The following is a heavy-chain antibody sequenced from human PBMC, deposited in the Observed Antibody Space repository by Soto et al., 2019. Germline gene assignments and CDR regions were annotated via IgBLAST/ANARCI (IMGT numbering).Heavy chain of an antibody. CDR3: ARLSTAMLGYYYYYRDV. Sequence: QLQLQESGPGLVKPSETLSLPCTVAGGSSRSSSYYWGWIRQPPGQGLGWIGSIYYSGRTHYHPPLKTRVTITLDTSKTPFSLKLSSVAAADTAVYYCARLSTAMLGYYYYYRDVWGKGTTVTFSS. D-gene: IGHD2-2*01. V-gene: IGHV4-39*01. CDR1: GGSSRSSSYY. CDR2: IYYSGRT. J-gene: IGHJ6*03.